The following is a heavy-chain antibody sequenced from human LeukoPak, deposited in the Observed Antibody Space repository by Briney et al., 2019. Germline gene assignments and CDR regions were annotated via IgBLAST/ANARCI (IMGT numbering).Heavy chain of an antibody. CDR3: ASTISTSPGWFDP. D-gene: IGHD3-3*01. Sequence: SQTLSLTCSVSGGSISSGDYYWSWIRQPPGKGLEWIGYIYYSGSTYYNPSLKSRVTISVDTSKNQFSLKLSSVTAADTAVYYCASTISTSPGWFDPWGQGTLVTVSS. CDR2: IYYSGST. V-gene: IGHV4-30-4*08. CDR1: GGSISSGDYY. J-gene: IGHJ5*02.